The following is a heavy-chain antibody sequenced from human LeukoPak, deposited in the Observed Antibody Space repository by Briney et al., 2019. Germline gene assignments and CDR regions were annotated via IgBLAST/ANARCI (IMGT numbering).Heavy chain of an antibody. CDR3: ATVPPYYYGSGSYHWFDP. CDR2: VDPEDGET. D-gene: IGHD3-10*01. V-gene: IGHV1-69-2*01. Sequence: ASVKVSCKVSGYTFTDYYMHWVQQAPGKGLEWMGLVDPEDGETIYAEKFQGRVTITADTSTDTAYMELSSLRFEDTAVYYCATVPPYYYGSGSYHWFDPWGQGTLVTVSS. CDR1: GYTFTDYY. J-gene: IGHJ5*02.